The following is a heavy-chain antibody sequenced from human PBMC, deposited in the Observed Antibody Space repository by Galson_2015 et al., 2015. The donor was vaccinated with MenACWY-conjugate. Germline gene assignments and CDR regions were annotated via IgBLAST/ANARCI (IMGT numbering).Heavy chain of an antibody. CDR1: GFTFSSYS. Sequence: SLRLSCAASGFTFSSYSMNWVRQAPGKGLEWVSAIYPNGVTTYYAESVKGRFTISRGNSKNTVYLQMNSLRAEDTAVYYCAKDRQPDSGWNFDYWGQGTLVTVSS. D-gene: IGHD6-19*01. V-gene: IGHV3-23*01. J-gene: IGHJ4*02. CDR2: IYPNGVTT. CDR3: AKDRQPDSGWNFDY.